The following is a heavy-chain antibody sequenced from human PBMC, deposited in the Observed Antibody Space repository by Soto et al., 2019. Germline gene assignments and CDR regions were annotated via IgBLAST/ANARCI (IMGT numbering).Heavy chain of an antibody. CDR2: IIPIFGTA. Sequence: GAAVKVSCKASGGTFSSYAISWVRQAPGQGLEWMGGIIPIFGTANYAQKFQGRVTITADKSTSTAYMELSSLRSEDTAVYYCASDPLELTHLFDYWGQGTLVTVSS. D-gene: IGHD1-7*01. CDR1: GGTFSSYA. V-gene: IGHV1-69*06. J-gene: IGHJ4*02. CDR3: ASDPLELTHLFDY.